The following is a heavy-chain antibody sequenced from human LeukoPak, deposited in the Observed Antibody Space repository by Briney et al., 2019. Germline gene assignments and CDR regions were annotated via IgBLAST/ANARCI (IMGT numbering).Heavy chain of an antibody. D-gene: IGHD2-8*01. CDR2: ISGSGGST. Sequence: GGSLRLSCAATGFTFSSDAMSWVRQAPGKGLEWVSAISGSGGSTYYADSVKGRFTISRDNSKNTLYLQMNSLRAEDTAVYYCAKGRLIRWCFDYWGQGTLVTVSS. J-gene: IGHJ4*02. CDR3: AKGRLIRWCFDY. CDR1: GFTFSSDA. V-gene: IGHV3-23*01.